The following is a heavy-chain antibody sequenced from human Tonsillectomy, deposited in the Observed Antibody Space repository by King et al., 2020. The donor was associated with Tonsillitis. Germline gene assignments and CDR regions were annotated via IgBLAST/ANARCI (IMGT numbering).Heavy chain of an antibody. V-gene: IGHV3-21*01. D-gene: IGHD3-16*01. J-gene: IGHJ6*01. CDR1: GFTFSTYN. CDR2: ISSTTNYI. Sequence: VQLVESGGGLVKPGGSLRLSCAASGFTFSTYNMNWVRQSPGKGLEWVSSISSTTNYIYYADSVKGRFTISRDNAKNSLYLQMNSLRAEDTAVYYCARGGTSASFANWGQGAPVTVAS. CDR3: ARGGTSASFAN.